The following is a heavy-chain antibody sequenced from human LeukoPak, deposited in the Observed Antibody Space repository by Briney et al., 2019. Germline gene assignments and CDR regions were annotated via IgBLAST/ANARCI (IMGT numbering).Heavy chain of an antibody. CDR3: ARHGLRTSAVLGDGRTWFDP. CDR2: INHSGST. Sequence: PSETLSLTCVVYGGSFSGYYWSWIRQPPGKGMEWLGEINHSGSTKYNPSLKSRLTISVDTSKNQFSLKLNSVTAADTAVYYCARHGLRTSAVLGDGRTWFDPWGQGTLVTVSS. J-gene: IGHJ5*02. D-gene: IGHD3-16*01. V-gene: IGHV4-34*01. CDR1: GGSFSGYY.